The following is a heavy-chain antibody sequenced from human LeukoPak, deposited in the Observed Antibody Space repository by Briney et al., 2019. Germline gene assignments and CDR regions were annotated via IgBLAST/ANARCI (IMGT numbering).Heavy chain of an antibody. CDR1: GFTFSSYE. V-gene: IGHV3-48*03. D-gene: IGHD4-17*01. CDR2: ISSGGSTV. J-gene: IGHJ4*02. CDR3: ARAFYGDLDY. Sequence: PGGSLRLSCATSGFTFSSYEINWVRQAQGKGLEWVSYISSGGSTVYYADSVKGRFTISRDNAKDSLYLQMSSLRAEDTAVYYCARAFYGDLDYWGQGTLVTVSS.